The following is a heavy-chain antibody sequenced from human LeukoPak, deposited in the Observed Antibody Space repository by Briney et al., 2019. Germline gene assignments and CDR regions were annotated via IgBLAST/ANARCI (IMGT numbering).Heavy chain of an antibody. CDR3: ARTHNDAFDI. J-gene: IGHJ3*02. CDR1: GYTFTDYY. CDR2: IIPNSGVT. Sequence: ASVKVSCKASGYTFTDYYIHWVRQAPGQGLEWMGWIIPNSGVTKYAQKFQGRVTMTRDTSVSTAYMELTSLRSDDTALYYCARTHNDAFDIWGQGTMVAVSS. V-gene: IGHV1-2*02.